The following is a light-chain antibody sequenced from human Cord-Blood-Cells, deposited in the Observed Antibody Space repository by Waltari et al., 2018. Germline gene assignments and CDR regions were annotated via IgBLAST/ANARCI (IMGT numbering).Light chain of an antibody. CDR3: CSYAGSVV. Sequence: SALTQPASVSGSPGPSFTIPCTGTSRDGGSYNLVSWYQQHPGKAPKLMIYEGSKRPSGVSNRFSGSKSGNTASLTISGLQAEDEADYYCCSYAGSVVFGGGTKLTVL. J-gene: IGLJ2*01. V-gene: IGLV2-23*01. CDR2: EGS. CDR1: SRDGGSYNL.